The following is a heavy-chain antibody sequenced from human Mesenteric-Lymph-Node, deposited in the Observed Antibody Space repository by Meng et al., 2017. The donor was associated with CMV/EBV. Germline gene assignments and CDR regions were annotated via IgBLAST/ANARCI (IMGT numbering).Heavy chain of an antibody. CDR2: INTSGSTI. V-gene: IGHV3-48*03. Sequence: GGSLRLSCAASGFSFSDYEINWVRQAPGKGLEWISCINTSGSTIYYADSVKGRFTISRDNAKNSLYLQMNSLRAEDTAVYYCARREGNWFDPWGQGTLVTVSS. CDR1: GFSFSDYE. CDR3: ARREGNWFDP. J-gene: IGHJ5*02.